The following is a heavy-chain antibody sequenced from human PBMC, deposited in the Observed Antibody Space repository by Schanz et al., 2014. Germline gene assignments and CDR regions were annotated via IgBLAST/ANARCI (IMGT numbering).Heavy chain of an antibody. CDR1: GFTVNTNY. D-gene: IGHD5-12*01. J-gene: IGHJ3*01. CDR2: MYINSGST. Sequence: EELLVESGGGLIQPGGSLRLSCAVSGFTVNTNYMSWVRQAPGKGLEWISSMYINSGSTQYADSVKGRFIISRDSSKNTLFLQMNSLRAEDTAVYFCARDGGRDGYNLAFDVWGQGTLVTVSS. CDR3: ARDGGRDGYNLAFDV. V-gene: IGHV3-53*01.